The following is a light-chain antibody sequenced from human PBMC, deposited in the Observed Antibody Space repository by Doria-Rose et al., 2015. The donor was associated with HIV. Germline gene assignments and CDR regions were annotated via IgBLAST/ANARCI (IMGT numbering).Light chain of an antibody. CDR2: AAS. CDR3: QQTYSSPKWT. V-gene: IGKV1-39*01. J-gene: IGKJ1*01. Sequence: IRLTQSPSSPSASIGDRVTITCRASQTVSTYLNWFQQEPGKAPKLLIYAASRLQSGVPSRFSGSGSGTDFTLTISGLQTGDFATYYCQQTYSSPKWTGGQG. CDR1: QTVSTY.